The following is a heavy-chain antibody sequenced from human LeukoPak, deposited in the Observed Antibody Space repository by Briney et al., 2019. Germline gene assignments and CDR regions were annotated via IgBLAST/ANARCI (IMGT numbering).Heavy chain of an antibody. CDR2: IIPIFGTA. CDR3: ARGGEIQLWLRGGYNWFDP. V-gene: IGHV1-69*13. J-gene: IGHJ5*02. CDR1: GGTFSSYA. Sequence: SVKVSCTASGGTFSSYAISWVRQAPGQGLEWMGGIIPIFGTANYAQKFQGRVTITADESTSTAYMELSSLRSEDTAVYYCARGGEIQLWLRGGYNWFDPWGQGTLVTVSS. D-gene: IGHD5-18*01.